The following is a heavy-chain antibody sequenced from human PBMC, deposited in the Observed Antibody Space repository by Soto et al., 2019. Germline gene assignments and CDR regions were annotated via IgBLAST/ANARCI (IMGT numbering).Heavy chain of an antibody. V-gene: IGHV4-59*08. Sequence: QVQLQESGPGLVKTWETLSLTCTVSGNSIGDYYWSWFWQSPGKGLEWIGYIYGSGSTNYNPSLKSRVTISADTSKIQFSLKLTSVSAAVSALYYCARRRIGVYWGQGTPITVSS. J-gene: IGHJ4*02. D-gene: IGHD3-3*01. CDR3: ARRRIGVY. CDR2: IYGSGST. CDR1: GNSIGDYY.